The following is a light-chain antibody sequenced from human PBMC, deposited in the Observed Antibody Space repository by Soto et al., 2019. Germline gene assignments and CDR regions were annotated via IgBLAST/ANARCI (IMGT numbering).Light chain of an antibody. V-gene: IGKV3-20*01. CDR1: QSVTTSF. Sequence: IILTQSPGTVSLSPGERATFSCRASQSVTTSFLAWYQQKPGQAPRLLIYDVSNRATGIPDRFIGSGSGTDFTLTISRLEPEDFAVYYCQHDGNSLFAFGPGTKVEMK. J-gene: IGKJ3*01. CDR2: DVS. CDR3: QHDGNSLFA.